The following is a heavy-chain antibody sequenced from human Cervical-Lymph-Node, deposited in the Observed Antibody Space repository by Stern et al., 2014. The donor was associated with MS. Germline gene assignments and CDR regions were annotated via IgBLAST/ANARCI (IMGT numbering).Heavy chain of an antibody. V-gene: IGHV5-51*03. CDR1: GYLFDDYW. J-gene: IGHJ4*02. CDR3: ARSPATPSGYDRFDY. D-gene: IGHD5-12*01. Sequence: VQLVQSGAEVKKPGESLKISCEASGYLFDDYWIGWVRQMSGRGLELVAIIFPRDSNTRYSPSVHGPVTISADKSISTAYLPRSSLKASDTAMYSCARSPATPSGYDRFDYWGQGALVTVSS. CDR2: IFPRDSNT.